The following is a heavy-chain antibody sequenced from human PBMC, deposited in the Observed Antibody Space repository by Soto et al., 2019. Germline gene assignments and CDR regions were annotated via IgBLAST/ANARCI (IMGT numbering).Heavy chain of an antibody. D-gene: IGHD5-12*01. CDR1: GGSISRCY. CDR3: ARGGSGYRDGMDV. Sequence: SETLSLTCTVSGGSISRCYWSWFRQPPGKGLEWIGYIYYSGSTNYNPSLKSRVTISVDTSKNQFSLKLSSVTAADTAVYYCARGGSGYRDGMDVWGQGTTVTVSS. J-gene: IGHJ6*02. CDR2: IYYSGST. V-gene: IGHV4-59*01.